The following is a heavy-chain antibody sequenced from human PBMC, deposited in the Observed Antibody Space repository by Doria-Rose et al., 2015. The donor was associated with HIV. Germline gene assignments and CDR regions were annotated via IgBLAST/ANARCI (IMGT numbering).Heavy chain of an antibody. CDR1: GFSFEAYA. J-gene: IGHJ6*03. D-gene: IGHD3-3*01. V-gene: IGHV3-9*01. CDR2: ISWDSGAK. Sequence: VQLVQYGGGLVQPGRSLRLSCVGTGFSFEAYAMHWVRLAPGKGLECDAGISWDSGAKGNADSVEGRFTISRDNAKKSVYLEMRSLRPEDTAFYYCAKAPIIGPKYYFYMDVWGKGTSVTVSS. CDR3: AKAPIIGPKYYFYMDV.